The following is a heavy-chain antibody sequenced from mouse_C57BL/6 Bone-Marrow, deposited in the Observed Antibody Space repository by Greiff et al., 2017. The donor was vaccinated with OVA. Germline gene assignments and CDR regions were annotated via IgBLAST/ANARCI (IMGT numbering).Heavy chain of an antibody. CDR1: GYTFTDYY. Sequence: EVQLQQSGPELVKPGASVKISCKASGYTFTDYYMNWVKQSHGKSLEWIGDINPNNGGTSYNQKFKGKATLTVDKSSSTAYMELLSLTSEDSAVYYCARLGTAVVATFRWYFDVWGTGTTVTVSS. D-gene: IGHD1-1*01. CDR2: INPNNGGT. V-gene: IGHV1-26*01. J-gene: IGHJ1*03. CDR3: ARLGTAVVATFRWYFDV.